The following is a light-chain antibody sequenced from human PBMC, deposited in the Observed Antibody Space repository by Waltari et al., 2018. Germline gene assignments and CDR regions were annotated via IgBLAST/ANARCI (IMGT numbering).Light chain of an antibody. V-gene: IGLV2-23*01. CDR3: CAHAGSGIWV. Sequence: QSALTQPASVSGSPGQSITLPCTGTSSDVGSYNLVPWYQQHPGKVTKLIIYEDTTRPSGVSDRFSGSKSGNTASLTISGLQAEDEADYHCCAHAGSGIWVFGGGTKLTVL. CDR1: SSDVGSYNL. J-gene: IGLJ3*02. CDR2: EDT.